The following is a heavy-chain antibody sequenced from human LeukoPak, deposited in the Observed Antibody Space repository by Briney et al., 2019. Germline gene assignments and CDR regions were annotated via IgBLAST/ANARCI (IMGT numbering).Heavy chain of an antibody. V-gene: IGHV1-18*01. D-gene: IGHD1-7*01. Sequence: ASVKVSCKASGYTFTSYGISWVRQAPGQGLEWMGWISAYNGNTNYAQKLQGRVTMTTDTSTSTAYMELRSLRSDDTAVYYCARDRELELRSWYYYMDVWGKGTTATVSS. J-gene: IGHJ6*03. CDR1: GYTFTSYG. CDR2: ISAYNGNT. CDR3: ARDRELELRSWYYYMDV.